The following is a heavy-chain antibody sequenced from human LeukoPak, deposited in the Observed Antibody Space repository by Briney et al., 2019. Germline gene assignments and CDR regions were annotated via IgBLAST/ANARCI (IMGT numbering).Heavy chain of an antibody. CDR3: ARGTGAFDM. CDR1: GFTFSSHW. D-gene: IGHD1-1*01. CDR2: IKSDGSFT. V-gene: IGHV3-74*01. Sequence: PLGSLRLSCVASGFTFSSHWMHWVCQTPGKGLVWVSHIKSDGSFTNYADSVKGRFTISRDNAKNTLYLQMNSLRPEDTAVYYCARGTGAFDMWGGGTKVTVSS. J-gene: IGHJ3*02.